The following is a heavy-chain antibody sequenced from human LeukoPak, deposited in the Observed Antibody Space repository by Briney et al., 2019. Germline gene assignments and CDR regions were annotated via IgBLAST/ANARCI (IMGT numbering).Heavy chain of an antibody. J-gene: IGHJ3*02. CDR1: GYTFTSYG. Sequence: ASVKVSCKASGYTFTSYGISWVRQAPGQGLEWMGWISAYNGNTNYAQKLQGRVTMTTDTSTSTAYMEPRSLRSDDTAVYYCARVGLTTYYYDSSGYPIDDAFDIWGQGTMVTVSS. V-gene: IGHV1-18*01. CDR3: ARVGLTTYYYDSSGYPIDDAFDI. D-gene: IGHD3-22*01. CDR2: ISAYNGNT.